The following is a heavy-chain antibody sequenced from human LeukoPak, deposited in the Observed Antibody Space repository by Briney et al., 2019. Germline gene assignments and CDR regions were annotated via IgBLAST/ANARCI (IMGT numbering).Heavy chain of an antibody. Sequence: GGSLRLSCAASGFTFSSYAMSWVRQAPGKGLEWVSAISGSGGSTYYADSVKGRFTISRDNSKNTLYLQMNSLRAEDTAVYYCAKAEELFYGSGSIPSHFDHWGQGTLVTVSS. CDR1: GFTFSSYA. D-gene: IGHD3-10*01. V-gene: IGHV3-23*01. CDR3: AKAEELFYGSGSIPSHFDH. CDR2: ISGSGGST. J-gene: IGHJ4*02.